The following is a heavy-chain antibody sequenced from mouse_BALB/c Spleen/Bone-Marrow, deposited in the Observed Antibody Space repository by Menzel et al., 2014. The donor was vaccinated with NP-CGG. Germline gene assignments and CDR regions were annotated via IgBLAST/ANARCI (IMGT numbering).Heavy chain of an antibody. D-gene: IGHD4-1*01. CDR3: ARRERTGMNY. J-gene: IGHJ2*01. CDR2: TYPSDSET. CDR1: GHSFTSYW. V-gene: IGHV1-61*01. Sequence: QVQLQQSGAELVRPGASVKLSCKASGHSFTSYWMNRVKQRPGQGLEWIGMTYPSDSETRLNQKFKDKATLTVDKSSSTAYMQLSSPTSEDSAVYYCARRERTGMNYWGQGTTLTVSS.